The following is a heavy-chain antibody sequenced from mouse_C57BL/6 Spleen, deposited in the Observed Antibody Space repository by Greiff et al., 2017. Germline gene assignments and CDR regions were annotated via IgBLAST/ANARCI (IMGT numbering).Heavy chain of an antibody. Sequence: EVHLVESGPGLVKPSQSLSLTCSVTGYSITSGYYWNWIRQFPGNKLEWMGYISYDGSNNYNPSLKNRISITRDTSKNQFFLKLNSVTTEDTATYYCAREAGYWGYFDVWGTGTTVTVSS. CDR1: GYSITSGYY. V-gene: IGHV3-6*01. D-gene: IGHD2-3*01. CDR2: ISYDGSN. CDR3: AREAGYWGYFDV. J-gene: IGHJ1*03.